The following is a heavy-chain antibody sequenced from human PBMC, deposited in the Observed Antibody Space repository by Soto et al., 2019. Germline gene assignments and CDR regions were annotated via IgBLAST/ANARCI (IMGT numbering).Heavy chain of an antibody. Sequence: SETLSLTCTVSGGSVNSGDYYWSWIRQPPGKGLEWIGYIFYTGSTHYNPSLESRVTISADTSKNQFSLNLSSVTAADTAMYYCATGAYTSSSSYFDFWAQGTLVTVSS. J-gene: IGHJ4*02. V-gene: IGHV4-30-4*01. CDR3: ATGAYTSSSSYFDF. D-gene: IGHD6-6*01. CDR1: GGSVNSGDYY. CDR2: IFYTGST.